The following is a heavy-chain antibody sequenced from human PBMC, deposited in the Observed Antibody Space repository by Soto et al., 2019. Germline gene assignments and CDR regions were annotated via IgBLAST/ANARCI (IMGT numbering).Heavy chain of an antibody. Sequence: QVQLVESGGGVVQPGRSLRLSCAASGFTFSSYGMHWVRQAPGKGLEWVAVIWYDGSNKYYADSVKGRFTISRDNSKNTLYLQMNSLRAEDTAVYYCAREEVGYSAWFDPWGQGTLVTVSS. J-gene: IGHJ5*02. CDR2: IWYDGSNK. CDR3: AREEVGYSAWFDP. D-gene: IGHD2-8*02. V-gene: IGHV3-33*01. CDR1: GFTFSSYG.